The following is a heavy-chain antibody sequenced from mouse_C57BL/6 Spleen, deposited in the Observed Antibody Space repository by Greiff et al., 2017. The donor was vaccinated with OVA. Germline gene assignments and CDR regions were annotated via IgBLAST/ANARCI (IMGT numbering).Heavy chain of an antibody. Sequence: EVKLVESGPELVKPGASVKMSCKASGYTFTDYNMHWVKQSHGKSLEWIGYINPNNGGTSYNQKFKGKATLTVNKSSSTAYMELRSLTSEDSAVYYCASLYGNYGYFDYWGQGTTLTVSS. D-gene: IGHD2-1*01. J-gene: IGHJ2*01. CDR1: GYTFTDYN. V-gene: IGHV1-22*01. CDR3: ASLYGNYGYFDY. CDR2: INPNNGGT.